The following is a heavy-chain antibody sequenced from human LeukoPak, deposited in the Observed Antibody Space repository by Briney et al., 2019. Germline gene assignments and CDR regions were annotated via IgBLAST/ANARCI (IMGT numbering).Heavy chain of an antibody. D-gene: IGHD3-3*01. J-gene: IGHJ4*02. Sequence: GSSVKVSCKASGGTFSSYAISWVRQAPGQGLEWMGGIIPIFGTANYAQKFQGRVTITADESTSTACMELSSLRSEDTAVYYCARALGNLEWSYTLIYWGQGTLVTVSS. CDR3: ARALGNLEWSYTLIY. CDR1: GGTFSSYA. CDR2: IIPIFGTA. V-gene: IGHV1-69*01.